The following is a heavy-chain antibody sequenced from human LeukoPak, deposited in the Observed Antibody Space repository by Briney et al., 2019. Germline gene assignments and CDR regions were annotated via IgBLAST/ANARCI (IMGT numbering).Heavy chain of an antibody. J-gene: IGHJ4*02. CDR3: ARVRRNDSQGIGD. CDR2: ISSSGSII. Sequence: PAESLTLSCAASGFTFSNYYMSWSRQPQGKGLEWDSYISSSGSIIYYANSVKGRFTISRDNAKNSLYLQMNSLRAEDTAVYYCARVRRNDSQGIGDWGQGTLVTVSS. CDR1: GFTFSNYY. V-gene: IGHV3-11*01. D-gene: IGHD3-3*01.